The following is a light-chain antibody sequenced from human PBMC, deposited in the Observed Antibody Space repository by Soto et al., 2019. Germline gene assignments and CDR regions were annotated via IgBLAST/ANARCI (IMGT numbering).Light chain of an antibody. CDR3: QQYNSYS. J-gene: IGKJ1*01. CDR1: QSVANN. Sequence: DIVMTQSPATLSFSPGERATLSCRASQSVANNVAWYQQKPGQPPRLLIYGASTRAAGVPSRFSGSGSGTEFTLTISSLQPDDFATYYCQQYNSYSFGQGTKVDIK. CDR2: GAS. V-gene: IGKV3-15*01.